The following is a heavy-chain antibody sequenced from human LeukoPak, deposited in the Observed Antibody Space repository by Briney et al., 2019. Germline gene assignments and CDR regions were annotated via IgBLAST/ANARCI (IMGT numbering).Heavy chain of an antibody. D-gene: IGHD4-11*01. CDR1: GFTFDDYA. CDR3: VKDTTYSNYDGMDV. V-gene: IGHV3-9*01. CDR2: ISWNSGSI. Sequence: GGSLRLSCAASGFTFDDYAMHWVRQAPGKGLEWVSGISWNSGSIGYADSVKGRFTISRDNAKNSLYLQMNSLRAEDTALYYCVKDTTYSNYDGMDVWGQGTTVTVSS. J-gene: IGHJ6*02.